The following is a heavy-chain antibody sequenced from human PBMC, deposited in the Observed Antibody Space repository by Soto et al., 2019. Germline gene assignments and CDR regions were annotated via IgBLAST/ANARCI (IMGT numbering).Heavy chain of an antibody. V-gene: IGHV4-31*03. D-gene: IGHD2-15*01. CDR2: ISYRGSA. CDR1: GGSISSGGYY. Sequence: QVQLQESGPGLVKPSQTLSLTCTVSGGSISSGGYYWSWIRQHPGKGLEWIGYISYRGSAYYSPSLKSRVTISVDTSKNQVSLKVKSVTAADTAVYYCARRMQNYYTMGVCGQGPTVTVS. J-gene: IGHJ6*02. CDR3: ARRMQNYYTMGV.